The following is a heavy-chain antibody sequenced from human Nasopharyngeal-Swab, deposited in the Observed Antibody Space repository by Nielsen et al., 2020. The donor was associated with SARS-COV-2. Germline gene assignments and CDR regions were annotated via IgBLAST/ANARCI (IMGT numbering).Heavy chain of an antibody. J-gene: IGHJ4*02. Sequence: ETLSFTCAASGFTFSSYSMNWVRQAPGKGLEWVSYISSSSSTIYYADSVKGRFTISRDNAKNSLYLQMNSLRDEDTAVYYCARGGGDGWGQGTLVTVSS. CDR2: ISSSSSTI. CDR1: GFTFSSYS. CDR3: ARGGGDG. V-gene: IGHV3-48*02. D-gene: IGHD2-21*01.